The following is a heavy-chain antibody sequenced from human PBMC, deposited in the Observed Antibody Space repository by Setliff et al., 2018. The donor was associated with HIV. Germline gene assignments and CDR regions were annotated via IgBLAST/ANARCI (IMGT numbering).Heavy chain of an antibody. Sequence: KVSCKVSGDTFNNYGLNWVRQAPGQGLEWMGGIIPIFKSADYAQKFQGRVTITTDESTSTAYMDLSSLKSEDTAIYYCARTSGDAYNYEGAFDVWGQGTLVTVSS. J-gene: IGHJ3*01. D-gene: IGHD5-12*01. CDR1: GDTFNNYG. CDR3: ARTSGDAYNYEGAFDV. V-gene: IGHV1-69*05. CDR2: IIPIFKSA.